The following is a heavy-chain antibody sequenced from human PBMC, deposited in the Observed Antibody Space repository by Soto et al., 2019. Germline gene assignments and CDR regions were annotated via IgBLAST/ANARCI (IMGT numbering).Heavy chain of an antibody. Sequence: GGSLRLSCEASGFSFSTYSIHWVRQAPGKGLEWVSSIGRRSDIYYADSVKGRFTISRDNAKNSVSLQMNSLRDEDTAVYYCAREETAWPLAYGLDVWGQGTTVTVYS. J-gene: IGHJ6*02. CDR1: GFSFSTYS. V-gene: IGHV3-21*01. D-gene: IGHD2-21*02. CDR2: IGRRSDI. CDR3: AREETAWPLAYGLDV.